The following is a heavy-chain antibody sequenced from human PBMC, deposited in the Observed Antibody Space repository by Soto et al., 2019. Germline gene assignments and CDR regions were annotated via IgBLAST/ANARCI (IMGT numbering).Heavy chain of an antibody. J-gene: IGHJ6*02. CDR2: IYPGDSDT. Sequence: RFGCNCVGFWGGRVLQKHGKGLEGMGIIYPGDSDTRYSPSFQGQVTISADKSISTAYLQWSSLKASDTAMYYCARLGIAVAGTYGIDVWGQGTTVTSP. D-gene: IGHD6-19*01. CDR3: ARLGIAVAGTYGIDV. V-gene: IGHV5-51*01. CDR1: GCNCVGFW.